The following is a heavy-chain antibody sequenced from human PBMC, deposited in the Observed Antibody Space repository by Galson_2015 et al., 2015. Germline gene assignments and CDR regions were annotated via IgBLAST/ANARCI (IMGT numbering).Heavy chain of an antibody. CDR3: AHGNSAGSHRFDP. J-gene: IGHJ5*02. CDR2: CYLDGGP. D-gene: IGHD3-10*01. V-gene: IGHV2-5*02. CDR1: GVSLRTSRGG. Sequence: PALANPTRPRTLSCSVSGVSLRTSRGGGGWIRQPPGKALEWLAFCYLDGGPRYSPSLQSRLSISRDTAKNQVVLTMTNMDPVDTATYYCAHGNSAGSHRFDPWGQGTLVTVSS.